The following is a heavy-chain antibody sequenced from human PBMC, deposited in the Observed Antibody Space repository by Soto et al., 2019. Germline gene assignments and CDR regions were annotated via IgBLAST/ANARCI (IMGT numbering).Heavy chain of an antibody. D-gene: IGHD2-15*01. CDR1: GFTFSNYG. CDR3: AKDGAPRYCSRSSCHPAGAY. V-gene: IGHV3-30*18. Sequence: GGSLRLSCAGSGFTFSNYGLHWVRQAPGKGLDWVSFISFDGSHKYYADSVKGRFTISRDNSNNMLYLQMDSLTTADTAVYYCAKDGAPRYCSRSSCHPAGAYWGQGTLVTVSS. J-gene: IGHJ4*02. CDR2: ISFDGSHK.